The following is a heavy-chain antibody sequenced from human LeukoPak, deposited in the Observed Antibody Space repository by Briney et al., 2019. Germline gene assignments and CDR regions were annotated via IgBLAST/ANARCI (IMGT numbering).Heavy chain of an antibody. J-gene: IGHJ4*02. CDR2: IYHSGST. V-gene: IGHV4-30-2*01. CDR3: ARDYYDSSGYYVGDY. CDR1: GGSISSGGYS. Sequence: SETLSLTCAVSGGSISSGGYSWSWIRQPPGKGLEWIGYIYHSGSTYYNPSLKSRVTISVDRSENQFSLKLSSVTAADTAVYYCARDYYDSSGYYVGDYWGQGTLVTVSS. D-gene: IGHD3-22*01.